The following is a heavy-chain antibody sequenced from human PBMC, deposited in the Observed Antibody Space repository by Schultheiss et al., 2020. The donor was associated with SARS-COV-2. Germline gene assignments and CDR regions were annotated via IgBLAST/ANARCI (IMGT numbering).Heavy chain of an antibody. CDR2: ISGSGGST. CDR1: GFTFSSYA. D-gene: IGHD6-19*01. J-gene: IGHJ4*02. CDR3: ARGQQWLAKDFDY. Sequence: GESLKISCAASGFTFSSYAMSWVRQAPGKGLEWVSAISGSGGSTYYADSVKGRFTISRDNSKDTLYLQMNSMRDEDTAVYYCARGQQWLAKDFDYWGQGTLVTVSS. V-gene: IGHV3-23*01.